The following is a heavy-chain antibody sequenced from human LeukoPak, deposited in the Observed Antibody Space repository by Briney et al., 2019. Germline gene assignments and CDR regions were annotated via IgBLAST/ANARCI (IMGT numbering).Heavy chain of an antibody. V-gene: IGHV3-21*01. CDR2: ISSSSSYI. D-gene: IGHD3-3*01. Sequence: GGSLRLSCAASGFTFSSYSMNWVRQAPGKGLEWVSSISSSSSYIYYADSVKGRFTISRDNAKNSLYLQMNSLRAEDTAVYYCAGPIFGVVMNPFDYWGQGTLVTVSS. J-gene: IGHJ4*02. CDR3: AGPIFGVVMNPFDY. CDR1: GFTFSSYS.